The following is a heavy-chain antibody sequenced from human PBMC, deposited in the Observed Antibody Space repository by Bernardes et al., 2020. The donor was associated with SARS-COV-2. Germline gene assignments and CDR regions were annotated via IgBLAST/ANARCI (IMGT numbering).Heavy chain of an antibody. Sequence: VGSLSRSCAASGFTFHKPWMSWVRQAPGQGLEWVGRSKSKTYGGTIEYAAAVKDRFTISRDDSENMMYLQMNSLKIEDTAVYYCVTGYSGAELTWGQGTLVTVSS. V-gene: IGHV3-15*01. CDR1: GFTFHKPW. CDR3: VTGYSGAELT. CDR2: SKSKTYGGTI. J-gene: IGHJ5*02. D-gene: IGHD1-26*01.